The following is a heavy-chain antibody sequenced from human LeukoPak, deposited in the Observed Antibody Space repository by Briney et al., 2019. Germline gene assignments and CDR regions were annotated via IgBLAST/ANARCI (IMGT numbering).Heavy chain of an antibody. V-gene: IGHV1-2*02. CDR2: INPNSGGT. Sequence: ASVKVSCKASGYTFTGYYMHWVRQAPGQGLEWMGWINPNSGGTNYAQKFQGRVTMTRDTPISTAYMELSRLRSDDTAVYYCARGAGATLYYYYYYMDVWGKGTTVTVSS. D-gene: IGHD1-26*01. CDR1: GYTFTGYY. J-gene: IGHJ6*03. CDR3: ARGAGATLYYYYYYMDV.